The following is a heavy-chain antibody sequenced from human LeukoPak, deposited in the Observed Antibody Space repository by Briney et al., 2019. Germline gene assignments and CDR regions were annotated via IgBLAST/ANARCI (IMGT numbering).Heavy chain of an antibody. J-gene: IGHJ3*02. Sequence: SETLSLTCAVYGGSFSGYYWGWIRQPPGKGLEWIGSIHYSGSTYYNPSLKSRVTISVDTPKNQFSLKLSSVTAADTAVYCARRAGSGSTKVFDIWGQGTMVTVSS. CDR2: IHYSGST. CDR3: ARRAGSGSTKVFDI. V-gene: IGHV4-34*01. D-gene: IGHD3-10*01. CDR1: GGSFSGYY.